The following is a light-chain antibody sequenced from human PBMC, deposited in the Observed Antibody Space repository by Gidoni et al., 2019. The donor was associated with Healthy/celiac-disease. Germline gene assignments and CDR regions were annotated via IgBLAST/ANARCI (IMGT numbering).Light chain of an antibody. Sequence: QSVLTQPPSVSGAPGQMVTISCTGSSSNIGAGYEVHWYQQLPGTAPKLLIYGNSNRPSGVPDRFSGSKSGTSASLAITGLQAEDEADYYCQSYDSSLSGWVFGGGTKLTVL. J-gene: IGLJ3*02. V-gene: IGLV1-40*01. CDR3: QSYDSSLSGWV. CDR1: SSNIGAGYE. CDR2: GNS.